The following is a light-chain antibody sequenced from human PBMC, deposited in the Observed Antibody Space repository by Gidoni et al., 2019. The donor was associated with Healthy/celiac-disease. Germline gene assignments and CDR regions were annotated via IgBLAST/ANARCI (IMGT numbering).Light chain of an antibody. CDR1: QSISSY. CDR3: KQSYSTPWT. Sequence: DIQMTQSPSSLSASVGDRVTSTCRASQSISSYLNWYQQTPGKAPKLLIYAASRLQSGVPSRFSGSGSGTDFTLTISSLQPEDFATYYCKQSYSTPWTFGQGTKVEIK. J-gene: IGKJ1*01. CDR2: AAS. V-gene: IGKV1-39*01.